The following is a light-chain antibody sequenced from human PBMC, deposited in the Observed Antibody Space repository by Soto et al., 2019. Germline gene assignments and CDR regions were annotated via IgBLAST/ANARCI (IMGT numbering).Light chain of an antibody. CDR1: QSVSSSQ. CDR2: GAS. J-gene: IGKJ2*01. CDR3: PQYDTAPHT. V-gene: IGKV3-20*01. Sequence: EIVLTQAPGTLSLSPGESATLSCRASQSVSSSQVAWYQHKPGQAPRLIIYGASSRATCIPDRFRGVGSETDFTLTISRLEPEDFAVYYCPQYDTAPHTFGQGTKLEIK.